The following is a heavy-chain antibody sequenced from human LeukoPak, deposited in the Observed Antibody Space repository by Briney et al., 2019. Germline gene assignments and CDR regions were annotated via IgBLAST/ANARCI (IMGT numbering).Heavy chain of an antibody. CDR3: ARYSSSWYFDY. J-gene: IGHJ4*02. D-gene: IGHD6-13*01. CDR2: INHSGST. V-gene: IGHV4-34*01. CDR1: GGSFSGYY. Sequence: KPSETLSLTCAVYGGSFSGYYWSWIRQPPGKGLEWIGEINHSGSTNYNPSLKSRVTISVDRSKNQFSLRLSSVTAADTAVYYCARYSSSWYFDYWGQGTLVTVSS.